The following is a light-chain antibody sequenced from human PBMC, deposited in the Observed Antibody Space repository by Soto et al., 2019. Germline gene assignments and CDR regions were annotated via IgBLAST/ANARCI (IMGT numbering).Light chain of an antibody. CDR2: RAS. CDR1: QSVSSNY. CDR3: QQYGSSGT. Sequence: EIVLTQSPGTLSLSPGERATLSCRASQSVSSNYLAWYQQKPGQTPKVLIYRASTRATGIPDRFSGSGSGTDFTLTISRLEPEDFAVYYCQQYGSSGTFGQGTKVDI. J-gene: IGKJ1*01. V-gene: IGKV3-20*01.